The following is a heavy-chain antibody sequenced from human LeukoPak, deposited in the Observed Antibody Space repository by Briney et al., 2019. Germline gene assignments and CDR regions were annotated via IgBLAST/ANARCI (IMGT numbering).Heavy chain of an antibody. Sequence: SETLSLTCAVYGGSFSNYYWSWIRQSPGKGLDWIGEINHSGSINYNPSPKSRVTISVDTSKNQFSLKLNSVTAADTAVYYCARHYGPWGQGTLVTVSS. D-gene: IGHD3-16*01. V-gene: IGHV4-34*01. CDR3: ARHYGP. CDR1: GGSFSNYY. CDR2: INHSGSI. J-gene: IGHJ5*02.